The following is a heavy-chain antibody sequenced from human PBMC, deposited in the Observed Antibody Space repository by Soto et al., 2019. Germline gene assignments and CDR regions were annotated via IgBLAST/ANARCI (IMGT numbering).Heavy chain of an antibody. CDR3: ARNGYSSEGQGAFDI. D-gene: IGHD6-19*01. CDR1: GFTFSSYW. CDR2: INSDGSST. J-gene: IGHJ3*02. Sequence: GGSLRLSCAASGFTFSSYWMHWVRQAPGKGLVWVSRINSDGSSTSYADSVKGRFTISRDNAKNTLYLQMNSLRAEDTAVYYCARNGYSSEGQGAFDIWGQGTMVTVSS. V-gene: IGHV3-74*01.